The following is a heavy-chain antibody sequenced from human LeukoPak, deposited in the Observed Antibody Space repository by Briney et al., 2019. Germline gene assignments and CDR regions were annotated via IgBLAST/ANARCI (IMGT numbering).Heavy chain of an antibody. Sequence: GGSLRLSCVASRSCLIHFWMIWGRQAPGKGLEWVANINEDGSEKNYVDSVKGRFTISRDNAKNSLFLQMNSLRAEDTAVYYCVRDRSRTTVTRFDSWGQGILVTVSS. V-gene: IGHV3-7*01. D-gene: IGHD4-17*01. CDR3: VRDRSRTTVTRFDS. CDR1: RSCLIHFW. J-gene: IGHJ4*02. CDR2: INEDGSEK.